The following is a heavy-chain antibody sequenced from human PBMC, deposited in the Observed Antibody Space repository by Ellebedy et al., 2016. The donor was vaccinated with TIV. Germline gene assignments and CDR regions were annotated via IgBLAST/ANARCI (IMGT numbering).Heavy chain of an antibody. CDR3: AKDAVGSMFN. CDR1: GFTFSDYY. J-gene: IGHJ4*02. D-gene: IGHD3-10*02. CDR2: ISTGGSSI. V-gene: IGHV3-11*01. Sequence: GGSLRLSXAASGFTFSDYYMSWIRQAPGKGLEWVSYISTGGSSIYYADSLKGRFTISRDNTDNMVYLQMSSLRAEDTAVYYCAKDAVGSMFNWGQGTLVTVSS.